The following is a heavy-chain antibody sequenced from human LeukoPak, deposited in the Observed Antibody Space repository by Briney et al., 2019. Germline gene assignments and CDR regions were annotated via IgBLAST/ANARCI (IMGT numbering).Heavy chain of an antibody. D-gene: IGHD3-16*01. Sequence: PGGSLRLSCAASGFTFSSYAMRWVRQAPGKGLEWVAGISYDGSNKYYADSVKGRFTISRDNSKNTLYLQMNSLRAEDTAVYYCARDLDDYVWGSSDYWAQGTLVSVSS. CDR3: ARDLDDYVWGSSDY. CDR1: GFTFSSYA. V-gene: IGHV3-30*04. CDR2: ISYDGSNK. J-gene: IGHJ4*02.